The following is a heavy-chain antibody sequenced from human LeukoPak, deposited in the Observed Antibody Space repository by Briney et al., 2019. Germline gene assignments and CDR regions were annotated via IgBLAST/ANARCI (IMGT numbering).Heavy chain of an antibody. V-gene: IGHV4-61*01. J-gene: IGHJ4*02. CDR2: IDYSGST. D-gene: IGHD6-13*01. CDR1: GGSVSSGSYY. Sequence: PSETLSLTCTVSGGSVSSGSYYWSWLRQPPGKGLEWIGYIDYSGSTNYNPSLKSRVTISVDTSKSQFSLKLSSVTAADTAVYYCARARVYSSTWSEFDYWGQGTLVTVSS. CDR3: ARARVYSSTWSEFDY.